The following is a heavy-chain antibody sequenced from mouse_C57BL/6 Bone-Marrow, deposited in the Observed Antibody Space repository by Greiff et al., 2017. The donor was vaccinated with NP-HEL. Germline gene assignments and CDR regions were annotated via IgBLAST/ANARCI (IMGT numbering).Heavy chain of an antibody. J-gene: IGHJ2*01. V-gene: IGHV14-4*01. CDR2: IDPENGDT. Sequence: VHVKQSGAELVRPGASVKLSCTASGFNIKDDYMHWVKQRPEQGLEWIGWIDPENGDTEYASKFQGKATITADTSSNTAYLQLSSLTSEDTAVYYCTTAYYSTLDYWGQGTTLTVSS. CDR3: TTAYYSTLDY. D-gene: IGHD2-5*01. CDR1: GFNIKDDY.